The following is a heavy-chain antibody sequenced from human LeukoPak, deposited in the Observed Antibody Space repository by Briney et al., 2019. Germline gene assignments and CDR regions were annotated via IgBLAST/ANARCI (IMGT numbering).Heavy chain of an antibody. D-gene: IGHD3-22*01. Sequence: ASVKVSCKASGYTFTSYAMNWVRQAPGQGLEWMGWINTNTGNPTYAQGFTGRFVFSLDTSVSTAYLQISSLKAEDTAVYYCARAGLASYDSSGRYYYYMDVWGKGTTVTVSS. CDR1: GYTFTSYA. CDR2: INTNTGNP. V-gene: IGHV7-4-1*02. J-gene: IGHJ6*03. CDR3: ARAGLASYDSSGRYYYYMDV.